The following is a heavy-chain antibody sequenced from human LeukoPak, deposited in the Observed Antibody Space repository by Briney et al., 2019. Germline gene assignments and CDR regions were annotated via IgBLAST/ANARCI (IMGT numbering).Heavy chain of an antibody. CDR3: AKENWGYNWKYDSSGSGINY. D-gene: IGHD3-22*01. CDR1: GFIFSNYA. J-gene: IGHJ4*02. CDR2: ISGGGGST. V-gene: IGHV3-23*01. Sequence: GGSLRLSCAASGFIFSNYALSWVRQAPGKGLEWVSTISGGGGSTYYSDSVKGRFTISRDNSKNTLYLQMNSLRAEDTAIYYCAKENWGYNWKYDSSGSGINYWGQGTLVTFSS.